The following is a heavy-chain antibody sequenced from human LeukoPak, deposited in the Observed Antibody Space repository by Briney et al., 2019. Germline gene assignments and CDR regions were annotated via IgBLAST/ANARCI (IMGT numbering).Heavy chain of an antibody. V-gene: IGHV4-39*07. J-gene: IGHJ4*02. D-gene: IGHD3-10*01. Sequence: SETLSLTCTVSGGSISSSSYYWGWIRQPPGKGLEWIGSIYYSGSTNYNPSLKSRVTISVDTSKNQFSLKLSSVTAADTAVYYCARYGSGSYRLFDYWGQGTLVTVSS. CDR2: IYYSGST. CDR1: GGSISSSSYY. CDR3: ARYGSGSYRLFDY.